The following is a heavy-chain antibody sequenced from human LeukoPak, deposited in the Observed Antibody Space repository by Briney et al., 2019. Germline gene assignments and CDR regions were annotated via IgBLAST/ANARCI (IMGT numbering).Heavy chain of an antibody. D-gene: IGHD1-7*01. CDR3: ARGKLKLRGYYLDY. J-gene: IGHJ4*02. V-gene: IGHV3-48*03. CDR1: GFTFSSYE. Sequence: GGSLRLSCAASGFTFSSYEMNWVRQAPGKGLEWVSYISSSGSTIYYADSVKGRFTISRDNAKNSLYLQMNSLRAEDTAVYYCARGKLKLRGYYLDYWAREPWSPSP. CDR2: ISSSGSTI.